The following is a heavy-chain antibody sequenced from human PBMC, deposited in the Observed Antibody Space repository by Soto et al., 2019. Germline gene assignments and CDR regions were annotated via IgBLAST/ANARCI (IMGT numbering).Heavy chain of an antibody. D-gene: IGHD5-18*01. J-gene: IGHJ4*02. CDR1: GGTFSTYA. CDR3: ASGIQLWLRRINNGYSG. CDR2: FIPMFGTA. Sequence: QVQLVQSGAEVKKPESSVKVSCKAPGGTFSTYAISWVRQAPGHGLEWMGGFIPMFGTANYAQRFQDRVKITADESTNTVYSELSSLRSEYTAVYFCASGIQLWLRRINNGYSGWGQGTLVTVSS. V-gene: IGHV1-69*12.